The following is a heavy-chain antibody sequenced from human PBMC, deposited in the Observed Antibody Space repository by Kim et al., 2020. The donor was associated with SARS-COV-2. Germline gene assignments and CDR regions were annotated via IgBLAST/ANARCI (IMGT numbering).Heavy chain of an antibody. Sequence: GQTNYAQKCQGRLTMTTDISTSTAYMELRSLRSDDTAIYYCAKDFGYMVDYWGQGSLVTVSS. V-gene: IGHV1-18*01. CDR2: GQT. J-gene: IGHJ4*02. D-gene: IGHD5-18*01. CDR3: AKDFGYMVDY.